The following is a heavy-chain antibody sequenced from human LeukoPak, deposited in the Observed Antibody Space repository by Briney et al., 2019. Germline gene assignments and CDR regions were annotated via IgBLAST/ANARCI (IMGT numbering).Heavy chain of an antibody. CDR3: ARGLRDSYLYTLGP. D-gene: IGHD3-10*01. V-gene: IGHV3-13*01. CDR2: IGTAGDT. Sequence: PGGSLRLSCAASGFTFSNYDMHWVRQATGKGLEWVSAIGTAGDTYYPGSVKGRFTISRDNAKNTVYRQMNSLRAEDSAMYSCARGLRDSYLYTLGPWGQGTLVTVSS. J-gene: IGHJ5*02. CDR1: GFTFSNYD.